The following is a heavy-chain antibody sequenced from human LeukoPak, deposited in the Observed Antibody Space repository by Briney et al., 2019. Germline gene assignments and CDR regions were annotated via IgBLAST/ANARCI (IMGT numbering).Heavy chain of an antibody. J-gene: IGHJ6*03. CDR2: INPNSGGT. D-gene: IGHD6-13*01. CDR3: ATDSSCSSSWYHQSYYYYMDV. CDR1: GYTFTGYY. V-gene: IGHV1-2*02. Sequence: ASAKVSRKPSGYTFTGYYIHWVRPAPRQGVEWMGWINPNSGGTNYAPKFQGRVTMTRDTTISTAYMELSRLRSDDTAVYYCATDSSCSSSWYHQSYYYYMDVWGKGTTVTISS.